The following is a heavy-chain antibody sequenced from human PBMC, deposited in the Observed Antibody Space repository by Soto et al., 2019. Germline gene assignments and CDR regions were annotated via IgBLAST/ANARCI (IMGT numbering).Heavy chain of an antibody. Sequence: QITLKESGPTLVKPTQTLPLTCTFSGFSLSTSAVGVGWIRQPPGKAMEWLALIYWDDDKLYSPSLKSRLTISKDNSKNQGVLKMTHMDPVDTATYYCAHSLIGYYYDSSGSNWFDPWGQGTLVTVSS. CDR2: IYWDDDK. CDR1: GFSLSTSAVG. J-gene: IGHJ5*02. V-gene: IGHV2-5*02. D-gene: IGHD3-22*01. CDR3: AHSLIGYYYDSSGSNWFDP.